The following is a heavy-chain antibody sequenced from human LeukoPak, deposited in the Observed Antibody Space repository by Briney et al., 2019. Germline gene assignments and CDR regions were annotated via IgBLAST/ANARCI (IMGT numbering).Heavy chain of an antibody. J-gene: IGHJ3*02. Sequence: GGSLRLSCAASGFSFDDHTMNWVRQAPGKGLEWVSLITWDGGTTYNADSVKGRCTISRNNIKYSLYLQMNSLRTEDTALYYCARSTAMVTWGSFDIWGQGTLVTVSS. D-gene: IGHD5-18*01. CDR2: ITWDGGTT. CDR1: GFSFDDHT. V-gene: IGHV3-43*01. CDR3: ARSTAMVTWGSFDI.